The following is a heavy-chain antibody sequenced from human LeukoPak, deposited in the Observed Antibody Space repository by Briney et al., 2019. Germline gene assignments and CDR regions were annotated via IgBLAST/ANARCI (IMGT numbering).Heavy chain of an antibody. CDR3: ARPRGSSWFIV. CDR1: GGSISSSSYY. J-gene: IGHJ6*04. D-gene: IGHD6-6*01. Sequence: SETLSLTCTVSGGSISSSSYYWGWIRQPPGKGLEWIGSMYYTGTTYYNPSLKSRVTISVDTSKNQFSLKLSSVTAADTAVYYCARPRGSSWFIVWGKGTTVTVSS. V-gene: IGHV4-39*07. CDR2: MYYTGTT.